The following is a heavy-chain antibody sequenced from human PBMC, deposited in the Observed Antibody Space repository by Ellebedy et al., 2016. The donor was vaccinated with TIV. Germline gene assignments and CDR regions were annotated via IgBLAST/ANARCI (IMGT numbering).Heavy chain of an antibody. V-gene: IGHV3-23*01. CDR1: GFTFSSYA. Sequence: GESLKISCAASGFTFSSYAMTLVRQAPGKGLEWVSSISGGGGSTYYADSVKGRFTISRDNSKNTLFLQMNSLRAEDTAVYYCAKPYDILISPFHHWGQGTLVTVSS. CDR3: AKPYDILISPFHH. CDR2: ISGGGGST. J-gene: IGHJ1*01. D-gene: IGHD3-9*01.